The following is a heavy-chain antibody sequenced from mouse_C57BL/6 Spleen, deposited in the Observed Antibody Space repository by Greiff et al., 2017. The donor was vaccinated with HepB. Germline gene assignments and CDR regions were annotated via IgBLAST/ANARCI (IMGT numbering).Heavy chain of an antibody. Sequence: VQLQQSGAELVRPGASVTLSCKASGYTFTDYEMHWVKQTPVHGLEWIGAIDPETGGTAYNQKFKGKAILTADKSSSTAYMELRSLTSEDSAVYYCTREGRYYYGSTYFDYWGQGTTLTVSS. D-gene: IGHD1-1*01. J-gene: IGHJ2*01. V-gene: IGHV1-15*01. CDR2: IDPETGGT. CDR1: GYTFTDYE. CDR3: TREGRYYYGSTYFDY.